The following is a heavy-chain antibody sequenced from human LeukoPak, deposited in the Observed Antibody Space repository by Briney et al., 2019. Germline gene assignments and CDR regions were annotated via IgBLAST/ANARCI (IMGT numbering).Heavy chain of an antibody. CDR1: GFTFGSYA. J-gene: IGHJ4*01. CDR3: ARDLLPGAPDYFDY. V-gene: IGHV3-30*04. CDR2: IAHDETNR. D-gene: IGHD2-2*01. Sequence: GGSLRLSCAASGFTFGSYAMHWVRQAPGKGLEWVAVIAHDETNRFYADSVKGRFTISRDNSMNTLYLRMNSLRPEDTAVYFCARDLLPGAPDYFDYWGQEPWSPSP.